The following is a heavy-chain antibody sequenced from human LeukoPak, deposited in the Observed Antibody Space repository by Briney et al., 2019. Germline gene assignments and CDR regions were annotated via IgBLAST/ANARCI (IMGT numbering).Heavy chain of an antibody. V-gene: IGHV4-34*01. J-gene: IGHJ6*03. CDR3: ARGRQEISMVLVVMTGVSYYLDV. CDR2: INPSGST. Sequence: PLETLSLTCAVYGGSFSGYYWIWIRQSPGKGLEWIGEINPSGSTYYNPSLKSRLTISRDTSKNQFSLRLSSVTAADTAVYYCARGRQEISMVLVVMTGVSYYLDVWGKGTTVTVS. CDR1: GGSFSGYY. D-gene: IGHD3-22*01.